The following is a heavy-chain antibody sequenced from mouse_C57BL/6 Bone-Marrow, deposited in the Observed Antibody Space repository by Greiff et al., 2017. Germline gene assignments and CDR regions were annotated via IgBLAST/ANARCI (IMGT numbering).Heavy chain of an antibody. Sequence: QVQLKQPGAELVRPGSSVKLSCKASGYTFTSYWMGWVKQRPGQGLEWIGNIYPSDSGTHYNQKFKDKATLPVDKSSSTAYMQLSSLTSEDSAVYYCARHGYYRWYAMDYWGQVTSVTVSS. V-gene: IGHV1-61*01. CDR3: ARHGYYRWYAMDY. J-gene: IGHJ4*01. CDR2: IYPSDSGT. CDR1: GYTFTSYW. D-gene: IGHD2-3*01.